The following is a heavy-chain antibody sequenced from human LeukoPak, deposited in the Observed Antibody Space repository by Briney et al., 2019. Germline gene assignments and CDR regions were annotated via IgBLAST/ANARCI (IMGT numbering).Heavy chain of an antibody. CDR1: GFTFSNYG. CDR3: ARDLVTRVDY. CDR2: IKQDGSEK. D-gene: IGHD4-11*01. V-gene: IGHV3-7*01. Sequence: AGGSLRLSCAASGFTFSNYGMTWVRQAPGKGLEWVANIKQDGSEKYYVDSIKGRFTISRDNAKTSLYLQMYSLRAEDTAVYYCARDLVTRVDYWGQGTLVTVSS. J-gene: IGHJ4*02.